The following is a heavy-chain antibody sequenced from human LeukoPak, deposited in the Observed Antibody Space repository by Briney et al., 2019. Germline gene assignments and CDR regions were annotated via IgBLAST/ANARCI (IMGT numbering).Heavy chain of an antibody. D-gene: IGHD7-27*01. Sequence: GGSLRLSCAASGFTFSSYGMHWVRQAPGKGLEWVAFIRYDGSNKYYADSVKGRFTISRDNSKNTLYLQMNSLRAEDTAVYYCAKDKHWARRYYYYSMDVWGKGTTVIVSS. CDR1: GFTFSSYG. CDR2: IRYDGSNK. J-gene: IGHJ6*03. V-gene: IGHV3-30*02. CDR3: AKDKHWARRYYYYSMDV.